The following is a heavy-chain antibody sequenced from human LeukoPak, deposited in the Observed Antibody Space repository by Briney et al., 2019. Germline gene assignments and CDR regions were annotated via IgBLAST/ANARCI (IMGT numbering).Heavy chain of an antibody. D-gene: IGHD3-9*01. CDR1: GYIFTSYW. CDR2: IYPGDSDT. CDR3: ARGPLTGYSFPLYFDY. V-gene: IGHV5-51*01. J-gene: IGHJ4*02. Sequence: GESLKISCKGSGYIFTSYWIGWVRQMPGKGLEWMGIIYPGDSDTRYSPSFQGQVTISADKSISTAYLQWSSLKASDTAMYYCARGPLTGYSFPLYFDYWGQGTLVTVSS.